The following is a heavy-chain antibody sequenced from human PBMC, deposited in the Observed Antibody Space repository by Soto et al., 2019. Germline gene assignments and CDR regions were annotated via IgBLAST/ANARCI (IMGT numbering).Heavy chain of an antibody. V-gene: IGHV1-69*02. CDR2: IIPILGIA. D-gene: IGHD3-16*01. CDR3: ARHLGLHHAFGI. J-gene: IGHJ3*02. Sequence: QVQLVQSGAEVKKPGSSVKVSCKASGGTFSSYTISWVRQAPGQGLEWMGRIIPILGIANYAQKFQGRVTITADKSTSTAYMELSSLRSEDTAVYYCARHLGLHHAFGIWGQGTMVTVSS. CDR1: GGTFSSYT.